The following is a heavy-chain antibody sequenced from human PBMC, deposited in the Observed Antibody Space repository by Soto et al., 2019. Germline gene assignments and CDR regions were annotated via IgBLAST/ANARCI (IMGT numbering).Heavy chain of an antibody. V-gene: IGHV1-69*13. CDR2: IIPIFGTA. Sequence: ASVKVSCKASGGTFSSYAISWVRQAPGQGLEWMGGIIPIFGTANYAQKFQGRVTITADESTSTAYMELSSLRSEDTAVYYCARLLRLDYDILTGYPLGYFDYWGQGTLVTVSS. J-gene: IGHJ4*02. CDR1: GGTFSSYA. CDR3: ARLLRLDYDILTGYPLGYFDY. D-gene: IGHD3-9*01.